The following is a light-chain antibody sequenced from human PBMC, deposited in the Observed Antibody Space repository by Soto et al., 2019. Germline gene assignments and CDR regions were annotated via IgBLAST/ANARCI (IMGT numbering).Light chain of an antibody. CDR2: EGT. CDR3: CSYAGSSTLVV. J-gene: IGLJ2*01. V-gene: IGLV2-23*01. CDR1: TSNVGSYNL. Sequence: QSVLTQPASVSGSPGQSITISCTGTTSNVGSYNLVSWYQHHPGEAPKLMIYEGTKRPSGVSNRFSGSRSGNTASLTISGLQAEDEADYYCCSYAGSSTLVVFGGGTKLTVL.